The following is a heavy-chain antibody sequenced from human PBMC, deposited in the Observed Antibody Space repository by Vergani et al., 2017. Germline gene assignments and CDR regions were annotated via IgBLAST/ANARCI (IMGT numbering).Heavy chain of an antibody. V-gene: IGHV5-51*01. J-gene: IGHJ4*02. CDR3: ARLYGRDRSGSKYFDY. CDR2: IHPADSDT. CDR1: GYSFTNYW. D-gene: IGHD6-25*01. Sequence: EVQLVQSGAEVKKPGESLQISCQISGYSFTNYWIGWVRQMPGKGLEWMGIIHPADSDTRYSPSFQGQVTISVDKSISTAYLQRSSLRASDSAMYYCARLYGRDRSGSKYFDYWGQGTLVTVSS.